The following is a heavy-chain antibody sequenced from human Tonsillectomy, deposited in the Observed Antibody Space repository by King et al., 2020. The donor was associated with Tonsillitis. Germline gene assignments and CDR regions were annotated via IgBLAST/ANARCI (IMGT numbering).Heavy chain of an antibody. Sequence: VQLVESGGGLVKPGGSLRLSCGTSTFTFKNYDMNWARQAPGKGLGGVSSLSALSDYIHSSYSVKGRFIISRDNAKNSLYLEMGSLRAEDTAVYYCAKDKGAGYFDSGRGAFDIWGQGTKVTFSS. CDR3: AKDKGAGYFDSGRGAFDI. CDR2: LSALSDYI. V-gene: IGHV3-21*01. J-gene: IGHJ3*02. CDR1: TFTFKNYD. D-gene: IGHD3-22*01.